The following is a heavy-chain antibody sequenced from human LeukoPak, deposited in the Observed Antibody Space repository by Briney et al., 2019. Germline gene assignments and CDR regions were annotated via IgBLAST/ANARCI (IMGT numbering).Heavy chain of an antibody. V-gene: IGHV4-59*08. J-gene: IGHJ6*02. CDR1: GGSISSYH. CDR3: ARHATYDILTGYQIGYYYGMDV. Sequence: SETLSLTCTVSGGSISSYHWSWIRQPPGKGLEWIGHIYYSGTTNYNPSLKSRVTISVDTSKNQFSLKLSSVTAADTAVYYCARHATYDILTGYQIGYYYGMDVWGQGTTVTVSS. CDR2: IYYSGTT. D-gene: IGHD3-9*01.